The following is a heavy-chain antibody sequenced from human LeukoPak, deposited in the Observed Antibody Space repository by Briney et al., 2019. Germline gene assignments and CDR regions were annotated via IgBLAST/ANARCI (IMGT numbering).Heavy chain of an antibody. J-gene: IGHJ4*02. CDR3: ARFTSDSLDY. Sequence: PGGSLRLSCAASGFSFNGYTMHWVRQAPGKGLEWVSSISRSSDYINYADPLKGRFTTSRDNAKNSLYLQMNSLRAEDTAAYYCARFTSDSLDYWGQGTLVTVSS. CDR2: ISRSSDYI. CDR1: GFSFNGYT. V-gene: IGHV3-21*01. D-gene: IGHD3-10*01.